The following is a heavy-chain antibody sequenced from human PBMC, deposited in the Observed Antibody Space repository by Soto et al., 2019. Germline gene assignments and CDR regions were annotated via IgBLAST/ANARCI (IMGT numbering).Heavy chain of an antibody. J-gene: IGHJ6*02. D-gene: IGHD2-2*01. CDR1: GFTFSSYA. CDR3: AKSVVPAAILVVGRYYYYYGMDV. Sequence: SCAASGFTFSSYAMSWVRQAPGKGLEWVSAISGSGGSTYYADSVKGRFTISRDNSKNTLYLQMNSLRAEDTAVYYCAKSVVPAAILVVGRYYYYYGMDVWGQGTTVTVSS. V-gene: IGHV3-23*01. CDR2: ISGSGGST.